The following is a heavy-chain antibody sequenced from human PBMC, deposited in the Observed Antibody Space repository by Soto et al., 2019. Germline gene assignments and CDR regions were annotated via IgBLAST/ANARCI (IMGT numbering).Heavy chain of an antibody. J-gene: IGHJ4*02. CDR1: GFTFSSYA. Sequence: GGSLRLSCAASGFTFSSYAMSWVRQAPGKGLEWVSAISGSGGSTYYADSVKGRFTISRDNSKNTLYLQMNSLRAEDTAVYYCAKVGGRQWLEKTDQDYWGQGTLVTVSS. D-gene: IGHD6-19*01. CDR3: AKVGGRQWLEKTDQDY. CDR2: ISGSGGST. V-gene: IGHV3-23*01.